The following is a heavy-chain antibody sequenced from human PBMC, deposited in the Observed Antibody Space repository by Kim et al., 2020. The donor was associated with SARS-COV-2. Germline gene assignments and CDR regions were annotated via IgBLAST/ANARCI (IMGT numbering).Heavy chain of an antibody. CDR3: ARDGDLYSSGKDAFDL. Sequence: GGSLRLSCAASGFTFSSYWMTWVRQAPGKGLEWGANIKQDGNQKYYVDSVKGRFTISRDNAKNSLYLQMNSLRAEDTAVYYCARDGDLYSSGKDAFDLWGQGTMVTVSS. J-gene: IGHJ3*01. CDR2: IKQDGNQK. D-gene: IGHD6-19*01. V-gene: IGHV3-7*01. CDR1: GFTFSSYW.